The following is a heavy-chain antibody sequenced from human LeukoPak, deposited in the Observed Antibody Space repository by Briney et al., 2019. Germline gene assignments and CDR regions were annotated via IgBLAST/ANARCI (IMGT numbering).Heavy chain of an antibody. CDR3: AKNGYSGHDPPYYFDY. V-gene: IGHV3-23*01. Sequence: GGSLRLSCAASGFTFSSYAMSWVRQAPGKGLEWVSAISGSGGSTYYADSVKGRFTISRDNSKNTLYLQMNSLRAEDTAVYYCAKNGYSGHDPPYYFDYWGQGTLVTVSS. D-gene: IGHD5-12*01. CDR1: GFTFSSYA. J-gene: IGHJ4*02. CDR2: ISGSGGST.